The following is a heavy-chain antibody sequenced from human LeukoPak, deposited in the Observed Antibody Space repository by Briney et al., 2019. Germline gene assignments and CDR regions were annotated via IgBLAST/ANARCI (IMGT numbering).Heavy chain of an antibody. V-gene: IGHV3-21*01. J-gene: IGHJ4*02. CDR1: GFTFSSYS. CDR2: ISSSSSYI. CDR3: AREDWGYYFDY. Sequence: GGSLRLSCAASGFTFSSYSMNWVRQAPGKGLEWVSSISSSSSYIYYAGSVKGRFTISRDNAKNSLYLQMNSLRAEDTAVYYCAREDWGYYFDYWGQGTLVTVSS. D-gene: IGHD7-27*01.